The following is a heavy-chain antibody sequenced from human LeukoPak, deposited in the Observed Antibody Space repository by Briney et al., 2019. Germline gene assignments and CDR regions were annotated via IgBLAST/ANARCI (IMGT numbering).Heavy chain of an antibody. CDR2: ITSSSSSM. J-gene: IGHJ4*02. V-gene: IGHV3-48*04. CDR1: GFTFSSYS. CDR3: ARVSGSYGDSAY. D-gene: IGHD1-26*01. Sequence: PGGSLRLSCVASGFTFSSYSMNWVRQAPGKGLEWISYITSSSSSMYYADSVKGRFTISRDNAKNSLYLQMNSLRAEDTAVYYCARVSGSYGDSAYWGQGTLVTVSS.